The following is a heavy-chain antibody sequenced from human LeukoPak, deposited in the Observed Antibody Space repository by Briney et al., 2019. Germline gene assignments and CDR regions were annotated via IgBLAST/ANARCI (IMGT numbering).Heavy chain of an antibody. Sequence: PSETLSLTCAVYGGSFSGYYWSWIRQPPGKGLEWIGEINHSGSTNYNPSLKSRVTISVDTSKNQFSLKLSSVTAADTAVYYCARGDYGGNSGGVGGYYYYYMDVWGKGTTVTISS. V-gene: IGHV4-34*01. CDR1: GGSFSGYY. CDR3: ARGDYGGNSGGVGGYYYYYMDV. CDR2: INHSGST. J-gene: IGHJ6*03. D-gene: IGHD4-23*01.